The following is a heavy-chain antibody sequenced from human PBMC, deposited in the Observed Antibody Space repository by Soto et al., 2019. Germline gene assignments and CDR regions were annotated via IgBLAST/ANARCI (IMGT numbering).Heavy chain of an antibody. CDR3: ARDHSSGDPFDY. V-gene: IGHV1-18*01. J-gene: IGHJ4*02. Sequence: ASVKVSCKASGYTFTSYGISWVRQAPGQGLEWMGWISAYNGNTNYAQMLQGRVTMTTDTSTSTAYMELRSLRSDDTAVYYCARDHSSGDPFDYWGQGTLVTVSS. CDR1: GYTFTSYG. CDR2: ISAYNGNT. D-gene: IGHD6-25*01.